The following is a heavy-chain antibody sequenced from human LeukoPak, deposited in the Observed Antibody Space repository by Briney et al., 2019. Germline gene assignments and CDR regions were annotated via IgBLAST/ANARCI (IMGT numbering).Heavy chain of an antibody. Sequence: VASVKVSCKASGYTFTSYGISWVRQAPGQGLEWMGIINPSGGSTSYAQKFQGRVTMTRDTSTSTVYMELSSLRSEDTAVYYCARDPPYYYGSGSYPFDYWGQGTLVTVSS. CDR2: INPSGGST. J-gene: IGHJ4*02. D-gene: IGHD3-10*01. V-gene: IGHV1-46*01. CDR3: ARDPPYYYGSGSYPFDY. CDR1: GYTFTSYG.